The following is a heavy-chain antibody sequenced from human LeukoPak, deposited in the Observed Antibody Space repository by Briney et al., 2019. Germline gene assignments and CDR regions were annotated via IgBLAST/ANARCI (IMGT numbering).Heavy chain of an antibody. D-gene: IGHD2-2*01. V-gene: IGHV3-21*01. J-gene: IGHJ1*01. CDR1: GFTFNNYA. CDR2: INNSSSFI. CDR3: AKDPGYRSSTSYYDKERGFRL. Sequence: PGGSLRLSCTASGFTFNNYAMNWVRQAPGKGLEWVSSINNSSSFIFYADSVKGRFTISRDNAKNSLYLQMSSLRADDTAVYYCAKDPGYRSSTSYYDKERGFRLWGQGTLVTVSS.